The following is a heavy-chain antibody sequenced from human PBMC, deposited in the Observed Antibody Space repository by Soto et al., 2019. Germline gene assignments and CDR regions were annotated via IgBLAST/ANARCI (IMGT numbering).Heavy chain of an antibody. CDR1: GDSVSTNIAA. CDR2: TLYRSSKWYN. D-gene: IGHD1-7*01. CDR3: ARDAAPTLNYPHGMDV. Sequence: SQTLSLTCAISGDSVSTNIAAWSWIRQSPSRGLEWLGRTLYRSSKWYNEYAVSVKSRMTINPDTSKNQFSLQLNSVTPEDTAVYYCARDAAPTLNYPHGMDVWGQGTAVTVCS. V-gene: IGHV6-1*01. J-gene: IGHJ6*02.